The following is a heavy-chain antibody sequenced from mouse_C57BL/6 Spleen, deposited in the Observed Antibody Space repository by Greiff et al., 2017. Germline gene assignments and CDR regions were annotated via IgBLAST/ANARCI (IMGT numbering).Heavy chain of an antibody. D-gene: IGHD4-1*01. CDR2: IHPSDSDT. CDR3: AGTGTSGYFDY. V-gene: IGHV1-74*01. Sequence: QVQLQQPGAELVKPGASVKVSCKASGYTFTSYWMHWVKQRPGQGLEWIGRIHPSDSDTNYNQKFKGKATLTVDKSSSTAYMQLSSLTSKDTAVYYCAGTGTSGYFDYWGQGTTLTVSS. J-gene: IGHJ2*01. CDR1: GYTFTSYW.